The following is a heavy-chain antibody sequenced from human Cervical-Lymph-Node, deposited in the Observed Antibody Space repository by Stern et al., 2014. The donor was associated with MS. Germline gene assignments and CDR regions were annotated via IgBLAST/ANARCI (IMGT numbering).Heavy chain of an antibody. D-gene: IGHD4-17*01. CDR3: AKSTVTSLSDY. CDR1: GFTFSSYA. Sequence: EVQLVESGGGLVQPGGSLRLSCAASGFTFSSYAMSWVRQAPGKGLEWVSAISGSGGRTYSADTVKGGLTISRVNYTTTRHLQRNSLRAEDTAVYYCAKSTVTSLSDYWGQGTLVTVSS. CDR2: ISGSGGRT. J-gene: IGHJ4*02. V-gene: IGHV3-23*04.